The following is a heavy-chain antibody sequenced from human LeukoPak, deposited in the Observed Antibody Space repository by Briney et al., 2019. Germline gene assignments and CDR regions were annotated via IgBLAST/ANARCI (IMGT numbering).Heavy chain of an antibody. CDR2: ISYDGSNK. V-gene: IGHV3-30-3*01. D-gene: IGHD5-18*01. CDR3: ARAPGEYNFGSFDY. CDR1: GFTFSSYA. J-gene: IGHJ4*02. Sequence: GGSLRLSCAASGFTFSSYAMHSVRQAPGKGLEWVAVISYDGSNKYYADSVKGRFTISRDNSKNTLYLQMNSLRAEDTAVYYCARAPGEYNFGSFDYWGQGALVTVSS.